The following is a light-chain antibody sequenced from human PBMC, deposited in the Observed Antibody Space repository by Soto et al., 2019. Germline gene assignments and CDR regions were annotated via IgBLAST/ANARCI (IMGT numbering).Light chain of an antibody. Sequence: DIQMTQSPSTLSASVGDRVTITCRASQSISSWLAWYQQKPGKAPKLLIYDASSLESGVPSRFGGSGSGTAFSLTISSLQPDDFATYYYQQYNSYSPAFGQGTKVEIK. CDR2: DAS. J-gene: IGKJ1*01. CDR1: QSISSW. V-gene: IGKV1-5*01. CDR3: QQYNSYSPA.